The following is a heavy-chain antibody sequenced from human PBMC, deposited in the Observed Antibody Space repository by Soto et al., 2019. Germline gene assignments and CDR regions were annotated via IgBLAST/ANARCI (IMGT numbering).Heavy chain of an antibody. D-gene: IGHD5-12*01. CDR3: ARRVKMATIKYYYYYGMDV. CDR1: GGSISSSSYY. V-gene: IGHV4-39*01. J-gene: IGHJ6*02. CDR2: IYYSGST. Sequence: SETLSLTCTVSGGSISSSSYYWGWIRQPPGKGLEWIGSIYYSGSTYYNPSLKSRVTISVDTSKNQFSLKLSSVTAADTAVYYCARRVKMATIKYYYYYGMDVWGQGTTVTVSS.